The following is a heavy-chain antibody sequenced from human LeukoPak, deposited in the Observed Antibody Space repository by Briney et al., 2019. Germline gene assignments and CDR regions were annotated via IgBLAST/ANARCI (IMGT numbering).Heavy chain of an antibody. CDR1: GYTFTGYY. D-gene: IGHD2-2*01. CDR3: ARARGYCSSTSCYYPRHP. V-gene: IGHV1-2*02. CDR2: INPNSGGT. J-gene: IGHJ5*02. Sequence: ASVEVSCKASGYTFTGYYMHWVRQAPGQGLEWMGWINPNSGGTNYAQKFQGRVTMTRDTSISTAYMELSRLRSDDTAVYYCARARGYCSSTSCYYPRHPWGQGTLVTVSS.